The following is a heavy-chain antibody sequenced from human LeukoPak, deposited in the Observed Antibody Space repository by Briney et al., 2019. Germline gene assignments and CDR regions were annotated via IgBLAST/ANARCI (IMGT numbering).Heavy chain of an antibody. J-gene: IGHJ4*02. CDR1: GFTFSSYA. Sequence: GGSLRLSCAASGFTFSSYAMRWVRQAPGKGLEWVSSVSGSGGSTYYADSVKGRFTISRDNAKNSLYLQMNSLRAEDTAVYYCARATTAMEPFDYWGQGTLVTVSS. CDR2: VSGSGGST. CDR3: ARATTAMEPFDY. D-gene: IGHD5-18*01. V-gene: IGHV3-23*01.